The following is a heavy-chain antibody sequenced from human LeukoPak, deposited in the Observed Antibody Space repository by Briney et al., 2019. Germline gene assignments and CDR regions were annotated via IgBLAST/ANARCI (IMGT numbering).Heavy chain of an antibody. CDR1: GFTFSSYG. J-gene: IGHJ4*02. Sequence: GGSLRLSCAASGFTFSSYGMHWVRQAPGKGLEWVAVIWYDGSNKYYADSVKGRFTISRDNSKNTLYLQMNSLRAEDTAVYYCARAGYSLQYYFDYWGQGTLVTVSS. CDR3: ARAGYSLQYYFDY. V-gene: IGHV3-33*01. D-gene: IGHD2-15*01. CDR2: IWYDGSNK.